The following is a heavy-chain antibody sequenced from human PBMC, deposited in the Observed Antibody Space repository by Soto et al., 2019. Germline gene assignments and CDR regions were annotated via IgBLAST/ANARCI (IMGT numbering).Heavy chain of an antibody. D-gene: IGHD5-12*01. J-gene: IGHJ3*02. CDR2: ISAYNGNT. Sequence: GASVKVSCKASGYTFTSYGISWVRQAPGQGLEWMGWISAYNGNTNYAQKLQGRVTMTTDTSTSTAYMELRSLRSDDTAVYYCARIMYSGYASAFEIWGQGTMVTVSS. CDR3: ARIMYSGYASAFEI. CDR1: GYTFTSYG. V-gene: IGHV1-18*01.